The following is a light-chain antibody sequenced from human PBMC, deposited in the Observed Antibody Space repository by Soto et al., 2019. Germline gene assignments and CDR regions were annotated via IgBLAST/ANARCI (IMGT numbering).Light chain of an antibody. CDR1: QSVSSN. Sequence: EIVMTQSPATLSVSPGERATLSCRASQSVSSNLAWYQQKPGQAPRLLIYGASTRATGIPARFSGSGSGTXXXXXIXXXQSEDFSXXYCQQYNNWPPLTFGGGTKVEIK. CDR3: QQYNNWPPLT. V-gene: IGKV3-15*01. J-gene: IGKJ4*01. CDR2: GAS.